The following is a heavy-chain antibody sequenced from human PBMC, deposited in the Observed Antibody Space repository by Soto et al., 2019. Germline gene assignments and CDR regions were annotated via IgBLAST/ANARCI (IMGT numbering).Heavy chain of an antibody. J-gene: IGHJ4*02. D-gene: IGHD5-18*01. CDR2: IYYSGST. CDR1: GGSISSGGYY. Sequence: PSETLSLTCTVSGGSISSGGYYSSWIRQHPGKGLEWIGYIYYSGSTYYNPSLKSRVTISVDTSKNQFSLKLSSVTAADTAVYYCASGRYSHYYFDYWGQGTLVTVSS. V-gene: IGHV4-31*03. CDR3: ASGRYSHYYFDY.